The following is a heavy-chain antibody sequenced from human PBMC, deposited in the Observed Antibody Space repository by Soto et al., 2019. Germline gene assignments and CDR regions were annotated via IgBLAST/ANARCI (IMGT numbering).Heavy chain of an antibody. J-gene: IGHJ4*02. CDR3: AWSGITCFGVVNFDY. CDR2: IYHSGST. D-gene: IGHD3-3*01. V-gene: IGHV4-30-2*01. Sequence: SETLSLTCAVSGGSISSGGYSWSFIRQPPGKGLEWIGYIYHSGSTYYNPSLKSRVTISVDRSKNQFSLKLSSVTAADTAVYYCAWSGITCFGVVNFDYWGQGTLVTVSS. CDR1: GGSISSGGYS.